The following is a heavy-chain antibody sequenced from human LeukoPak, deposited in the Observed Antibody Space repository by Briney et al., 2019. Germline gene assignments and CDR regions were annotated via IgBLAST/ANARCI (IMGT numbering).Heavy chain of an antibody. J-gene: IGHJ6*03. CDR1: GGTFSSYA. V-gene: IGHV1-69*06. Sequence: SVKVSCKASGGTFSSYAISWVRQAPGQGLEWMGGIIPIFGTANYAQKFQGRVTITADKSTSTAYMELSSLRSEDTAVYYCARVGGYDYYYYYYMDVWGKGTTVTVSS. CDR2: IIPIFGTA. D-gene: IGHD5-12*01. CDR3: ARVGGYDYYYYYYMDV.